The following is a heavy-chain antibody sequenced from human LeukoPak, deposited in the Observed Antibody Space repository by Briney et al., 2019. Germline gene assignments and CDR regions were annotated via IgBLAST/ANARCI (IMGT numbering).Heavy chain of an antibody. Sequence: GGSLRLACAASGFTFSSYGMHGVRQAPGKGLEWVAFIRYDGSNKYYADSVKGRFTISRDNSKNTLYLQMNSLRAEDTAVYYCAKMSPYQLLSDYWGQGTLVTVSS. CDR2: IRYDGSNK. V-gene: IGHV3-30*02. J-gene: IGHJ4*02. CDR1: GFTFSSYG. D-gene: IGHD2-2*01. CDR3: AKMSPYQLLSDY.